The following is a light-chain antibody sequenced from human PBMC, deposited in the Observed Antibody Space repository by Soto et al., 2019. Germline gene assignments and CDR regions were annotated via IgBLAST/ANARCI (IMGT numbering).Light chain of an antibody. CDR1: QSVSSIY. V-gene: IGKV3-20*01. CDR2: CAS. CDR3: EQYGSSPPYT. Sequence: EIVLTQSPGTLSLSPGERATLSCRASQSVSSIYLAWYQQKPGQAPRLLIYCASSRATGIPDRFSGSGSGTDFPLTISRLEPEDVAVYYGEQYGSSPPYTFGQGTKLESK. J-gene: IGKJ2*01.